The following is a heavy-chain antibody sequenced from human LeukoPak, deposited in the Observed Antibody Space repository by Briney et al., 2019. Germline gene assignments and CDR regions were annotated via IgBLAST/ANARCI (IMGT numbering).Heavy chain of an antibody. CDR3: ARDVIGGREQYQPLLSFDY. CDR2: INWNGGST. CDR1: GFTFDDYG. D-gene: IGHD2-21*02. J-gene: IGHJ4*02. Sequence: GGSLRLSCAASGFTFDDYGMSWVRQAPGKGLEWVSGINWNGGSTGYADSVKGRFTISRDNAKNSLYLQMNSLRAEDTAVYYCARDVIGGREQYQPLLSFDYWGQGTLVTVSS. V-gene: IGHV3-20*04.